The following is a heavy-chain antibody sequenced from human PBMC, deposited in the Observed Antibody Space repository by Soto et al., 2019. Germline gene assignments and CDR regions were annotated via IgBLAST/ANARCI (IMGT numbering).Heavy chain of an antibody. CDR2: ISGSGGST. J-gene: IGHJ4*02. Sequence: PGGSLRLSCAASGFTFSSYAMSWVRQAPGKGLEWVSAISGSGGSTYYADSVKGRFTISRDNSKNTLYLQMNSLRAEDTAVYYCANRGGSGWYRKIDYWGQGTLVTVSS. D-gene: IGHD6-19*01. CDR1: GFTFSSYA. V-gene: IGHV3-23*01. CDR3: ANRGGSGWYRKIDY.